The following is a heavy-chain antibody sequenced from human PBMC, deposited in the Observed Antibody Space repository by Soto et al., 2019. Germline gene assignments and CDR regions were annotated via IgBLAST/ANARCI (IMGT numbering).Heavy chain of an antibody. J-gene: IGHJ6*02. V-gene: IGHV3-48*02. D-gene: IGHD3-16*01. CDR3: ARDNPRSYGWDV. CDR2: INSGSTTI. CDR1: AFTLSSYS. Sequence: EVQLVESGGGLVQPGGSLRLSCAASAFTLSSYSMNWVRQAPGKGLEWVSYINSGSTTIYYAESVKGRFTIYRDNAKNSLYLQMTSMRDEDTAVYYCARDNPRSYGWDVWGQGTTVTVSS.